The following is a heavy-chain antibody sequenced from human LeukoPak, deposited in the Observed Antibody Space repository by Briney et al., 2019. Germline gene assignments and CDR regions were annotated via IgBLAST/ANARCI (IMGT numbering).Heavy chain of an antibody. V-gene: IGHV1-18*04. J-gene: IGHJ4*02. Sequence: ASVKVSCKASGYTFTDYYIHWVRQAPGQGLEWMGWISAYNGNTNYAQKLQGRVTMTTDTSTSTAYMELRSLRSDDTAVYYCASRSTGTTSAYFDYWGQGTLVTVSS. CDR3: ASRSTGTTSAYFDY. D-gene: IGHD1-1*01. CDR2: ISAYNGNT. CDR1: GYTFTDYY.